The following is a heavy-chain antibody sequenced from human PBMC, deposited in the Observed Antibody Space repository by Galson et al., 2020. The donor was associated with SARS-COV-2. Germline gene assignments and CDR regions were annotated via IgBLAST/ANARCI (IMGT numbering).Heavy chain of an antibody. Sequence: SEILSLTCTVSGYSISSGYYWGWIRQPPGKGLEWIGSVYHSGSTYYNASLKSRVSISVDTSNNQFSLKVTSVTAADTAVYYCAREDYGGNFGFDAFNVWGQGTIVAVSS. J-gene: IGHJ3*01. CDR1: GYSISSGYY. V-gene: IGHV4-38-2*02. CDR2: VYHSGST. CDR3: AREDYGGNFGFDAFNV. D-gene: IGHD4-17*01.